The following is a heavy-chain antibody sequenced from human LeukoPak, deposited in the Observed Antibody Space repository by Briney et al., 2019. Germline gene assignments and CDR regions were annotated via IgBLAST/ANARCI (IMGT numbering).Heavy chain of an antibody. D-gene: IGHD6-19*01. CDR1: GGSISSYY. CDR3: VRGRYSSGWFKDKNWFDP. J-gene: IGHJ5*02. Sequence: SETLSLTCTVSGGSISSYYWSWIRQPPGKGLEWIGSIYYSGSTYYNPSLKSRVTISVDTSKNQFSLKLSSVTAADTAVYYCVRGRYSSGWFKDKNWFDPWGQGIPVTVSS. CDR2: IYYSGST. V-gene: IGHV4-39*07.